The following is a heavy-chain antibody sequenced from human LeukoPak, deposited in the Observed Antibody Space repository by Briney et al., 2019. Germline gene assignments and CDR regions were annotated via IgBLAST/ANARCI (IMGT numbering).Heavy chain of an antibody. V-gene: IGHV3-66*01. J-gene: IGHJ4*02. Sequence: GGSLRLSCAASGFTFSSYAMSWVRQAPGKGLEWVSVIYSGGSTYYADSVKGRFTISRDNSKNTLYLQMNSLRAEDTAVYYCARDNDYSNVGSFDYWGQGTLVTVSS. CDR2: IYSGGST. D-gene: IGHD4-11*01. CDR1: GFTFSSYA. CDR3: ARDNDYSNVGSFDY.